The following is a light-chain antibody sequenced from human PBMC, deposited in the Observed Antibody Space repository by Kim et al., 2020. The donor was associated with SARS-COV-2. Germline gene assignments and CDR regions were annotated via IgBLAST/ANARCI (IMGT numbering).Light chain of an antibody. J-gene: IGLJ1*01. CDR3: TTYTSSRTYV. Sequence: GQSVTISCTVTSSDVGSYNRVAWYQQTPGTAPKLMIYEVSYRPSGVPDRFSGSKSGNTASLTISGLQAEDEADYYCTTYTSSRTYVFGPGTKVTVL. CDR1: SSDVGSYNR. CDR2: EVS. V-gene: IGLV2-18*02.